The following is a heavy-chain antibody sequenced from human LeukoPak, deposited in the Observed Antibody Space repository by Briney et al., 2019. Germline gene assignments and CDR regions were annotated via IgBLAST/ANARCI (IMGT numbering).Heavy chain of an antibody. CDR2: VYTSGST. CDR1: GVSISSYY. V-gene: IGHV4-4*07. Sequence: PSETLSLTCTVSGVSISSYYWSWIRQPAGKGLEWIGHVYTSGSTKYNPSLKSRVTMSVDTSKNQFSLKLSSVTAADTAVYYCARGRVARQGEKTYCYDSSGLGGDAFDIWGQGTMVTVTS. D-gene: IGHD3-22*01. CDR3: ARGRVARQGEKTYCYDSSGLGGDAFDI. J-gene: IGHJ3*02.